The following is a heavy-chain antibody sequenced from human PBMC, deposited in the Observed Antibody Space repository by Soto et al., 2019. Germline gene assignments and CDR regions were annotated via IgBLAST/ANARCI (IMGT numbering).Heavy chain of an antibody. D-gene: IGHD2-2*01. CDR3: AREFMPHYYYGMDV. CDR2: IWYDGSNK. Sequence: PGGSLRLSCAASGFTFSSYGMHWVRQAPGKGLEWVAVIWYDGSNKYYADSVKGRFTISRDNSKNTLYLQMNSLRAEDTAVYYCAREFMPHYYYGMDVWGQGTTVTVSS. V-gene: IGHV3-33*01. CDR1: GFTFSSYG. J-gene: IGHJ6*02.